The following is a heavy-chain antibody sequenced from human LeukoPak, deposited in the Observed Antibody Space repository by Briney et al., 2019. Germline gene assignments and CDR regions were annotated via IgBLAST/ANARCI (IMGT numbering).Heavy chain of an antibody. D-gene: IGHD3-22*01. CDR2: INHSGST. V-gene: IGHV4-30-2*01. J-gene: IGHJ4*02. Sequence: PSQTLSLTCAVSGGSISSGGYSWSWIRQPPGKGLEWIGEINHSGSTNYNPSLKSRVTISVDTSKNQFSLKLSSVTAADTAVYYCAKAGGNYYDSSGPPTEVWGQGTLVTVSS. CDR1: GGSISSGGYS. CDR3: AKAGGNYYDSSGPPTEV.